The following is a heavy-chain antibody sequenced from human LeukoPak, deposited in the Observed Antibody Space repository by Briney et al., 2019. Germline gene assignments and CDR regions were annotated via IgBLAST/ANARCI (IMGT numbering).Heavy chain of an antibody. D-gene: IGHD5-18*01. Sequence: GGSLRLSCAASGFTFISYWMSWVRQAPGKGLEWVANIKQDGSEKSYVDSVKGRFTISRDNAKNSLYLQMNSLRAEDTAVYYCAREETGYSYGYFDYWGQGTLVTVSS. J-gene: IGHJ4*02. CDR2: IKQDGSEK. V-gene: IGHV3-7*01. CDR3: AREETGYSYGYFDY. CDR1: GFTFISYW.